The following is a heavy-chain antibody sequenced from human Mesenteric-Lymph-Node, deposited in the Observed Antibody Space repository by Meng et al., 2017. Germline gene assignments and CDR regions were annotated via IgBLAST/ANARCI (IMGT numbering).Heavy chain of an antibody. CDR3: ARGLRWHRVGFDY. V-gene: IGHV4-59*12. J-gene: IGHJ4*02. Sequence: GSLRLSCTVSGGSISSYYWSWIRQPPGKGLEWIGYIYYSGSTNYNPSLKSRVTISVDTSKNQFSLKLSSVTAADTAVYYCARGLRWHRVGFDYWGQGTLVTVSS. CDR1: GGSISSYY. CDR2: IYYSGST. D-gene: IGHD4-23*01.